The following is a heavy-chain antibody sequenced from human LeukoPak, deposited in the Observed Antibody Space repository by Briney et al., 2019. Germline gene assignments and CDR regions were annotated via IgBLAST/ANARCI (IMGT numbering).Heavy chain of an antibody. J-gene: IGHJ4*02. CDR3: AREIRGITMVQGVIDY. V-gene: IGHV4-4*07. D-gene: IGHD3-10*01. Sequence: PSETLSLTCTVSGGSISSYYWSWIRQPAGKGLEWIGRIYTSGSTNYNPSLKSRVTMSVDTSKNQFSLKLSSVTAADTAVYYCAREIRGITMVQGVIDYWGQGNLVTVSS. CDR2: IYTSGST. CDR1: GGSISSYY.